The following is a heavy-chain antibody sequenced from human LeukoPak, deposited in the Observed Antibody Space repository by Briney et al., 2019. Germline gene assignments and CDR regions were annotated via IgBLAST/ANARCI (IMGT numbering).Heavy chain of an antibody. D-gene: IGHD4-23*01. CDR2: ISYDGSNK. CDR3: ATRSVGTRTLWAFDI. Sequence: PGGSLRLSCAASGFTFSSYAMHWVRQAPGKGLEWVAVISYDGSNKYYADSVKGRFTISRDNSKNTLYLQMNSLRAEDTAVYYCATRSVGTRTLWAFDIWGQGTMVTVSS. CDR1: GFTFSSYA. V-gene: IGHV3-30-3*01. J-gene: IGHJ3*02.